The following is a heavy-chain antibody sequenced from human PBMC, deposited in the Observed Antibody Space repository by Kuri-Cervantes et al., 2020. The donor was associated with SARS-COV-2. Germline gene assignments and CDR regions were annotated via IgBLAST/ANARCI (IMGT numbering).Heavy chain of an antibody. V-gene: IGHV1-69*10. CDR3: ATGLLSDSSGYYSNDY. CDR2: IIPILGIA. CDR1: GGTFSSYA. Sequence: SVKVSCKASGGTFSSYAISWVRQAPGQGLEWMGGIIPILGIANYAQKFQGRVTITADKSTSTAYMELSSLRSEDTAVYYCATGLLSDSSGYYSNDYWGQGTLVTVSS. J-gene: IGHJ4*02. D-gene: IGHD3-22*01.